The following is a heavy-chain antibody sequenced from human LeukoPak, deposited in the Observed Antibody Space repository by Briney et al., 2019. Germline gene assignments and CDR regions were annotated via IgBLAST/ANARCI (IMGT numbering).Heavy chain of an antibody. CDR3: ARGDGDGSWYDD. CDR2: IYSSGTT. J-gene: IGHJ4*02. CDR1: GITVRNSY. D-gene: IGHD6-13*01. Sequence: QAGGSLRLSCAVSGITVRNSYMSWVRQAPGKGLEWVSVIYSSGTTYYADSVKGRFTISRDTSRNTLDLQMNSLGVDDTAIYYCARGDGDGSWYDDWGQGTLVAVSS. V-gene: IGHV3-66*01.